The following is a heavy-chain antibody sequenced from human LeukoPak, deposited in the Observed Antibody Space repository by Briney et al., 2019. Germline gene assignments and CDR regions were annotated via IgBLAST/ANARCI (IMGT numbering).Heavy chain of an antibody. Sequence: GASVKVSCKVSGYTLTELSMHWVRRAPGKGLEWMGGFDPEDGETIYAQKFQGRVTMTEDTSTDTAYMELSSLRSEDTAVYYCATRPYYYDSSGYYTILYWGQGTLVTVSS. CDR3: ATRPYYYDSSGYYTILY. CDR1: GYTLTELS. CDR2: FDPEDGET. D-gene: IGHD3-22*01. V-gene: IGHV1-24*01. J-gene: IGHJ4*02.